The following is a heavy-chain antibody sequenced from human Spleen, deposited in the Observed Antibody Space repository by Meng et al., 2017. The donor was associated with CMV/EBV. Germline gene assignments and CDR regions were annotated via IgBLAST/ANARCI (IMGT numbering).Heavy chain of an antibody. CDR3: ASSWSYDFWSGYSESHGMDV. J-gene: IGHJ6*02. CDR2: INHSGSS. D-gene: IGHD3-3*01. V-gene: IGHV4-34*01. Sequence: SETLSLTCAVYGGTFSGYYWSWIRQSSGRGLEWIGEINHSGSSAYNPSLKSRVSISVDTSKNQFSLKLSSVTAADTAVYYCASSWSYDFWSGYSESHGMDVWGQGTTVTVSS. CDR1: GGTFSGYY.